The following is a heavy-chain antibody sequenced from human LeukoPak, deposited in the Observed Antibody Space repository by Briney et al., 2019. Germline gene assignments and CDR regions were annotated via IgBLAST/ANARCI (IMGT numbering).Heavy chain of an antibody. CDR2: VYTSGST. J-gene: IGHJ2*01. CDR1: GGSISGYY. Sequence: SETLSLTCSVSGGSISGYYWTWIRQPAGKGLEWIGRVYTSGSTHYNPSLKTRLTMSVDTSKNQFSLKLSSVTAADTAVYYCARPEGVLSAWYFDLWGRGTLVTVSS. CDR3: ARPEGVLSAWYFDL. V-gene: IGHV4-4*07. D-gene: IGHD1-14*01.